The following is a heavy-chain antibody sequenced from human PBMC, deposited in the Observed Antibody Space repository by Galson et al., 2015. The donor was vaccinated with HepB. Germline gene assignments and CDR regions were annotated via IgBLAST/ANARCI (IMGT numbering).Heavy chain of an antibody. V-gene: IGHV3-53*05. D-gene: IGHD5-12*01. CDR2: IYGGGST. Sequence: SLRLSCAASGFTFSGSAMHWVRQAPGKGLEWVSVIYGGGSTYYADSVKGRFSISRDNSKNTLSLQMSSLRAEDTAVYYCARGGHTVATMYYWFDSWGQGTLVTVSS. CDR3: ARGGHTVATMYYWFDS. J-gene: IGHJ5*01. CDR1: GFTFSGSA.